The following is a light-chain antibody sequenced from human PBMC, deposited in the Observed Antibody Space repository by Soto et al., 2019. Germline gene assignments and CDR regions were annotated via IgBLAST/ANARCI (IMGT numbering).Light chain of an antibody. CDR1: QSISDT. CDR2: GAS. V-gene: IGKV3-15*01. J-gene: IGKJ1*01. CDR3: QQYNNWPWT. Sequence: EIVMTQSPATLSVSPGGRATLSCRASQSISDTLAWYQQKPGQAPRLLIYGASKRATGFPARFSGSGSGTDFTLTISSLQSEDFAVDYCQQYNNWPWTFGQGTKVEIK.